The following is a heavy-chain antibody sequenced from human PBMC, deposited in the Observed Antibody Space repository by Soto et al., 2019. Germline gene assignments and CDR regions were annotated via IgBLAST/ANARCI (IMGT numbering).Heavy chain of an antibody. Sequence: SETLSLTCTASGGSISSYYCSWIRQPPWKGLEWIGYIYYSGSTNYNPSLKSRVTISVDTSKNQFSLKLSSVTAADTAVYYCARMAAAAQDLFDPWGQGTLITFSS. V-gene: IGHV4-59*01. CDR1: GGSISSYY. J-gene: IGHJ5*02. CDR2: IYYSGST. D-gene: IGHD6-13*01. CDR3: ARMAAAAQDLFDP.